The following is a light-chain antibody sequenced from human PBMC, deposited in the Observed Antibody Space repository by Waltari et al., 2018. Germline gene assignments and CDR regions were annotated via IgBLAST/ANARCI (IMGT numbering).Light chain of an antibody. CDR3: SSRTSSITWV. Sequence: QSALTQPASVSGSPGQSITISCTGTSSDVGAYDYVSWYQQHPGKAPTVVIYDVPKRPSGVSNRVAGSKAGSTASLTISGLQAEDEADYYCSSRTSSITWVFGGGTKLTVL. V-gene: IGLV2-14*03. CDR1: SSDVGAYDY. CDR2: DVP. J-gene: IGLJ3*02.